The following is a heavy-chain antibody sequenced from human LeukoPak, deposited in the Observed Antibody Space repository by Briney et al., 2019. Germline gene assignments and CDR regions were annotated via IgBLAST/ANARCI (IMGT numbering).Heavy chain of an antibody. Sequence: GGSLRLSCAASGFIFSSYAMSWVRQAPGKGLEWVSVISGSGGSTNYADSVNGRFTISRDNSKNMLHLQMSSLRAEDTAVYYCARDPRGGSYLFYYYYMDVWGKGTTVTVSS. CDR3: ARDPRGGSYLFYYYYMDV. D-gene: IGHD1-26*01. J-gene: IGHJ6*03. V-gene: IGHV3-23*01. CDR2: ISGSGGST. CDR1: GFIFSSYA.